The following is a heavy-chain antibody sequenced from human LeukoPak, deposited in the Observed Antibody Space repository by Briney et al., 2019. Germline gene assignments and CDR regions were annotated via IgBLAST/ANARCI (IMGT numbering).Heavy chain of an antibody. CDR3: ARAYDFWHGYYVLDY. J-gene: IGHJ4*02. V-gene: IGHV4-59*01. CDR2: IYYTGST. D-gene: IGHD3-3*01. CDR1: GGSISSYY. Sequence: SETLSLTCTVSGGSISSYYWSWIRQPPGKGLEWIGYIYYTGSTNCNPSLKSRVTMSVDTSKNQFSLKLSYVTAADTAVYHCARAYDFWHGYYVLDYWGQGTLVTVSS.